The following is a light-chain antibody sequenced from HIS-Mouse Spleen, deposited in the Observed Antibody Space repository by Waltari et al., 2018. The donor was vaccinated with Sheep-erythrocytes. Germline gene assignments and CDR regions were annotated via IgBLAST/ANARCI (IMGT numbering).Light chain of an antibody. CDR2: DVS. CDR1: SSDVGGYNY. CDR3: CSYAGSYNHV. J-gene: IGLJ1*01. Sequence: QSALTQPRSVSGSPGQSVTISCTGTSSDVGGYNYVSCYQQHPGKAPKLMIYDVSKRPSGVPDRFSGSKSGNTASLTISGLQAEDEADYYCCSYAGSYNHVFATGTKVTAL. V-gene: IGLV2-11*01.